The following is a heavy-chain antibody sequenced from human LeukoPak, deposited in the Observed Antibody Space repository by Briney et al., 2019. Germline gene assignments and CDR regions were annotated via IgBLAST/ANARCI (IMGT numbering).Heavy chain of an antibody. D-gene: IGHD3-22*01. J-gene: IGHJ3*02. CDR2: INWNGGST. CDR1: GFTFDDYG. Sequence: AGGSLRLSCAASGFTFDDYGMSWVRQAPGKGLEWVSGINWNGGSTGYADSVKGRFTIFRDNAKNSLYLQMNSLRAEDTALYYCARVNYYDSSGYYRAAFDIWGQGTMVTVSS. V-gene: IGHV3-20*04. CDR3: ARVNYYDSSGYYRAAFDI.